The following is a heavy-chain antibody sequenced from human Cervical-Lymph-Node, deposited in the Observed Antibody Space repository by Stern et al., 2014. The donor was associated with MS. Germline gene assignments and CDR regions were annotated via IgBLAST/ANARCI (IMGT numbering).Heavy chain of an antibody. D-gene: IGHD4-17*01. J-gene: IGHJ6*02. CDR3: AHTTVTFDEAYGLDV. CDR1: GFSLDTSGEG. V-gene: IGHV2-5*02. CDR2: IYWDADE. Sequence: QVTLKESGPNLEKPTQTLTLTCTFSGFSLDTSGEGVGWIRQPPGQALEWLAVIYWDADERYSPSLNSRLTITKDTSKNQVVLTMVNMDPVDTGTYYCAHTTVTFDEAYGLDVWGQGTTVTVAS.